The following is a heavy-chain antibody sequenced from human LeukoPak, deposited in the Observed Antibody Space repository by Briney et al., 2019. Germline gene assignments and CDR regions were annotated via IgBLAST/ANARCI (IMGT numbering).Heavy chain of an antibody. Sequence: ASVKVSCKASGYTFTSYGISWVRQAPGQGLEWMGWISAYNGNTNYAQKLQGRVTMTTDTSTSTAYMELRSLRSDDTAVYYCARDGEEDGGTLPFDYWGQGTLLTVSS. J-gene: IGHJ4*02. CDR1: GYTFTSYG. CDR3: ARDGEEDGGTLPFDY. D-gene: IGHD4-23*01. V-gene: IGHV1-18*01. CDR2: ISAYNGNT.